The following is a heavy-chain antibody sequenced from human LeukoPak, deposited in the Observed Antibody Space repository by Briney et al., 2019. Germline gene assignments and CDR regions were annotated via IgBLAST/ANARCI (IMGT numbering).Heavy chain of an antibody. Sequence: GGSLRLSCAASGFTFSSYSMNWVRQAPGKGLEWVSSISVGSNYIYYADSVKGRFTISRDNAKNLVYLQMNSLRAEDTAVYYCARDGVVVTYYFEYWGQGTMVTVSA. CDR1: GFTFSSYS. CDR3: ARDGVVVTYYFEY. D-gene: IGHD3-22*01. CDR2: ISVGSNYI. J-gene: IGHJ4*02. V-gene: IGHV3-21*06.